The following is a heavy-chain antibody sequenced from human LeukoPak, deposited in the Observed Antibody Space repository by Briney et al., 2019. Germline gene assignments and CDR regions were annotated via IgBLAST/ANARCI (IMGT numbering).Heavy chain of an antibody. D-gene: IGHD3-10*01. V-gene: IGHV4-38-2*02. J-gene: IGHJ5*02. CDR3: ARDLITMVRGVIITGNWFDP. CDR2: IYHSGST. Sequence: SETLSLTCTVSGYPISSGYYWGWIRQPPGKGLEWIGSIYHSGSTYYNPSLKSRVTISVDTSKNQFSLKLSSVTAADTAVYYCARDLITMVRGVIITGNWFDPWGQGTLVTVSS. CDR1: GYPISSGYY.